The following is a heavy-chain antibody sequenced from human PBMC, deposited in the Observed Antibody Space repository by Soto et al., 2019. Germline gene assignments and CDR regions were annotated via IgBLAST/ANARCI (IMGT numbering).Heavy chain of an antibody. CDR3: ARERAGGETATMDFEY. CDR1: GDTFTDNY. CDR2: INPNSAGT. Sequence: QVQLVQSGAEVKKPGASVKVSCKASGDTFTDNYIHWVRQAPGQGLEWMGRINPNSAGTNYAQKFQGRVTMTRDTSITTVYMELSRLRSDDTAVYYCARERAGGETATMDFEYWGQGTLVTVSS. J-gene: IGHJ4*02. D-gene: IGHD3-16*01. V-gene: IGHV1-2*02.